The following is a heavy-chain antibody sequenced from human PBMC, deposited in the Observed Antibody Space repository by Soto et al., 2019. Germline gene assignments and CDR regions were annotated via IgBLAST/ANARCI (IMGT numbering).Heavy chain of an antibody. CDR1: GFTFSSYW. J-gene: IGHJ3*02. V-gene: IGHV3-74*01. CDR3: ARIGYCSGGSCYADAFDI. CDR2: NNSDGSST. Sequence: EVQLVESGGGLVQPGGSLRLSCAASGFTFSSYWMHWVRQAPGKGLVWVSRNNSDGSSTSYADSVKGRFTISRDNAKNTLYLQMNSLRAEDTAVYYCARIGYCSGGSCYADAFDIWGQGTMVTVSS. D-gene: IGHD2-15*01.